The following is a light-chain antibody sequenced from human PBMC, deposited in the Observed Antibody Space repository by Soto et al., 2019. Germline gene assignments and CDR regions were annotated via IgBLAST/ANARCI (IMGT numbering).Light chain of an antibody. CDR2: GAS. J-gene: IGKJ1*01. CDR1: QTVTSSN. CDR3: QQYGSSPRT. Sequence: EIVLTQSPGTRSLSPGEKATLSCRASQTVTSSNLAWYQQKPGQAPKVLISGASSRATGVPDRFSGSGSGTDFILTISRLEPEDFAVYYCQQYGSSPRTFGQGTKVEIK. V-gene: IGKV3-20*01.